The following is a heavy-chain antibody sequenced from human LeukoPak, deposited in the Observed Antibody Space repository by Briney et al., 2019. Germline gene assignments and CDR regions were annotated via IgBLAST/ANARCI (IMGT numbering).Heavy chain of an antibody. Sequence: ASVKVSCKASGYTFTSYGISWVRQAPGQGLEWMGWISAYNGNTNYAQKLQGRVTMTRNTSISTAYMELSRLRSDDTAVYYCARERRITIFGVVITRLEAYYYMDVWGKGTTVTVSS. CDR1: GYTFTSYG. D-gene: IGHD3-3*01. J-gene: IGHJ6*03. CDR3: ARERRITIFGVVITRLEAYYYMDV. V-gene: IGHV1-18*01. CDR2: ISAYNGNT.